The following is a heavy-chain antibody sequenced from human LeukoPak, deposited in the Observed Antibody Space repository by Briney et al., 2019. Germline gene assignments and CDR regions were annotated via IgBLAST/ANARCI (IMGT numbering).Heavy chain of an antibody. J-gene: IGHJ4*02. V-gene: IGHV3-30*04. Sequence: GGSLRLSCAASGFTFSSYAMHWVRQAPGKGLEWVAVISYDGSNKYYADSVKGRFTISRDNSKNTLYLQMNSLRAEDTAVYYCARDWTTYYYDSSGYGGFDYWGQGTLVTVSS. CDR3: ARDWTTYYYDSSGYGGFDY. D-gene: IGHD3-22*01. CDR2: ISYDGSNK. CDR1: GFTFSSYA.